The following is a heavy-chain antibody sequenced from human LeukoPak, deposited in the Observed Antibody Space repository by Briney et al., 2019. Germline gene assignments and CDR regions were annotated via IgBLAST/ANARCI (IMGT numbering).Heavy chain of an antibody. J-gene: IGHJ4*02. CDR2: ISGSGGST. CDR1: GFTFSSYA. CDR3: AKGLGYCSSTSCSLYFDY. Sequence: GGSLRLSCAASGFTFSSYAMSWVRQAPVKGLEWVSAISGSGGSTYYADSVKGRFTISRDNSKNTLYLQMNSLRAEDTAVYYCAKGLGYCSSTSCSLYFDYWGQGTLVTVSS. V-gene: IGHV3-23*01. D-gene: IGHD2-2*01.